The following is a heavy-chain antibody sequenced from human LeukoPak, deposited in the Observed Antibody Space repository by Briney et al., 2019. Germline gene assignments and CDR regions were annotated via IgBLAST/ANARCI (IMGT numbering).Heavy chain of an antibody. J-gene: IGHJ5*02. CDR3: ARGRRLLIGDNWFDP. Sequence: GSLRLSCAASGFTFSSYSMNWVRQAPGKGLEWVSSISSSSSYIYYADSVKGRFTISRDNAKNSLYLQMNSLRAEDTAVYYCARGRRLLIGDNWFDPWGQGTLVTVSS. CDR1: GFTFSSYS. D-gene: IGHD3-10*01. V-gene: IGHV3-21*01. CDR2: ISSSSSYI.